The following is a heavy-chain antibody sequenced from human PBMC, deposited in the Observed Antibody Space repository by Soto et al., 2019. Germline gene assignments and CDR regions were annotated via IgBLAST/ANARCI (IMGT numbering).Heavy chain of an antibody. CDR1: GFTFTAYY. CDR3: SRENWFQDY. V-gene: IGHV3-7*03. Sequence: PGGSLRLSCAASGFTFTAYYMTWVRQVPGKGLEWVASINKDGSKQYYVDSVKGRFTISRDNAMNSLYLKMNSLRAGDTALYYCSRENWFQDYWGQGTLVTVSS. J-gene: IGHJ4*02. D-gene: IGHD3-10*01. CDR2: INKDGSKQ.